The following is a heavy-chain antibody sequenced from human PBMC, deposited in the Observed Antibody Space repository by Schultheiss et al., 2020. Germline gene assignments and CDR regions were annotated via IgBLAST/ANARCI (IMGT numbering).Heavy chain of an antibody. CDR2: IKQDGSEK. CDR3: ARDQVVVAARHVYYYGMDV. Sequence: GGSLRLSCAASGFTFSSYWMSWVRQAPGKGLEWVANIKQDGSEKYYVDSVKGRFTISRDNSKNTLYLQMNSLRAEDTAVYYCARDQVVVAARHVYYYGMDVWGQGTTVTVSS. J-gene: IGHJ6*02. D-gene: IGHD2-15*01. V-gene: IGHV3-7*01. CDR1: GFTFSSYW.